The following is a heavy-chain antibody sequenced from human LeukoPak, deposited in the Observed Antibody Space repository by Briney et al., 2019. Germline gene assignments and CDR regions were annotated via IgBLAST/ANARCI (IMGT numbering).Heavy chain of an antibody. Sequence: WASVKVSCKASGYTFTSYGISWVRQAPGQGLEWMGWISAYNGNTNYAQKLQGRVTMTTDTSTSTAYMELRSLRSDDTAVYYCARASQEGWPTGPLKWGQGTLVTVSS. J-gene: IGHJ4*02. D-gene: IGHD2-15*01. CDR1: GYTFTSYG. CDR3: ARASQEGWPTGPLK. V-gene: IGHV1-18*01. CDR2: ISAYNGNT.